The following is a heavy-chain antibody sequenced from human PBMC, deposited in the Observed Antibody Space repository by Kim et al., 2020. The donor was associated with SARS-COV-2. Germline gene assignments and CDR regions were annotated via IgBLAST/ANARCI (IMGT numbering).Heavy chain of an antibody. J-gene: IGHJ4*02. CDR1: GGTFSSYA. Sequence: SVKVSCKASGGTFSSYAISWVRQAPGQGLEWMGGIIPIFGTANYAQKFQGRVTITADESTSTAYMELSSLRSEDTAVYYCARDDRGEGIAAAGTFVLDYWGQGTLVTVSS. CDR3: ARDDRGEGIAAAGTFVLDY. CDR2: IIPIFGTA. V-gene: IGHV1-69*13. D-gene: IGHD6-13*01.